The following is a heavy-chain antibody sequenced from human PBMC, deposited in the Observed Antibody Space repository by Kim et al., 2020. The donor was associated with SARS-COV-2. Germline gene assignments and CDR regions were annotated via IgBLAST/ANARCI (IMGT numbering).Heavy chain of an antibody. V-gene: IGHV7-4-1*02. CDR2: INTNTGNP. CDR3: ASISSTSCYTRYSSWRLVGCYYYGMDV. D-gene: IGHD2-2*02. Sequence: ASVKVSCKASGYTFTSYAMNWVRQAPGQGLEWMGWINTNTGNPTYAQGFTGRFVFSLDTSVSTAYLQISSLKAEDTAVYYCASISSTSCYTRYSSWRLVGCYYYGMDVWGQGTTVTVSS. J-gene: IGHJ6*02. CDR1: GYTFTSYA.